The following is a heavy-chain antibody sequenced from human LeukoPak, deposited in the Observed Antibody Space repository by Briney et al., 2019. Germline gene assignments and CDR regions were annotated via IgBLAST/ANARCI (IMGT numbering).Heavy chain of an antibody. CDR1: GGSISSYY. CDR2: IYYSGST. CDR3: ARDPGYCSGGSCYNWFDP. V-gene: IGHV4-59*01. J-gene: IGHJ5*02. D-gene: IGHD2-15*01. Sequence: PSETLSLTCTVSGGSISSYYWSWIRQPPGKGLEWIGCIYYSGSTNYNPSLKSRVTISVDTSKNQFSLKLSSVTAADTAVYYCARDPGYCSGGSCYNWFDPWGQGTLVTVSS.